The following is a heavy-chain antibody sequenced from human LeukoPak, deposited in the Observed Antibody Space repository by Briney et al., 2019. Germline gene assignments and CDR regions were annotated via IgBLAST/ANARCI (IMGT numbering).Heavy chain of an antibody. CDR2: INHSGST. CDR3: AGGVVILDY. J-gene: IGHJ4*02. Sequence: SETLSLTCAVYGGSFSGYYWSWIRQPPGKGLEWIGEINHSGSTNYNPSLKSRVTISVDTSKNQFSLKLSSVTAADTAVYYCAGGVVILDYWGQGTLVTVSS. V-gene: IGHV4-34*01. CDR1: GGSFSGYY. D-gene: IGHD3-22*01.